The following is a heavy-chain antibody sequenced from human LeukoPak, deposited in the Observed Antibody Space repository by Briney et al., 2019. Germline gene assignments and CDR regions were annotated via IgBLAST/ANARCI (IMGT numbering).Heavy chain of an antibody. CDR1: GGSNSSYY. J-gene: IGHJ3*02. CDR3: ARVKPGIAAAGTAFDI. D-gene: IGHD6-13*01. V-gene: IGHV4-59*01. Sequence: PSETLSLTCTVSGGSNSSYYWSWIRQPPGKGLEWIGYIYYSGSTNYNPSLKSRVTISVDTSKYQFSLKLSSVTAADTAVYYCARVKPGIAAAGTAFDIWGQGTMVTVSS. CDR2: IYYSGST.